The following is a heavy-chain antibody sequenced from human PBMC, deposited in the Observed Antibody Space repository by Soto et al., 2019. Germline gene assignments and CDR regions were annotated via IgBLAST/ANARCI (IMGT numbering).Heavy chain of an antibody. V-gene: IGHV4-34*01. CDR2: INHSGST. D-gene: IGHD6-19*01. CDR3: ASAVADTVDY. Sequence: SETLSLTCAVYGGSFCGYYWSWIRQPPGKGLEWIGEINHSGSTNYNPSLKSRVTISVDTSKNQFSLKLSSVTAADTAVYYCASAVADTVDYWGQGTLVTVSS. CDR1: GGSFCGYY. J-gene: IGHJ4*02.